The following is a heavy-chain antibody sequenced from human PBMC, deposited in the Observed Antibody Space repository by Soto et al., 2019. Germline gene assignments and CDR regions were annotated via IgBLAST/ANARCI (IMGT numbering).Heavy chain of an antibody. CDR2: ISYDGSNK. CDR1: GFTFSSYG. CDR3: AKDRSSGWYGAEYFQH. Sequence: QVQLVESGGGVVQPGRSLRLPCAASGFTFSSYGMHWVRQAPGKGLEWVAVISYDGSNKYYADSVKGRFTISRDNSKNTLYLQMNSLRAEDTAVYYCAKDRSSGWYGAEYFQHWGQGTLVTVSS. V-gene: IGHV3-30*18. D-gene: IGHD6-19*01. J-gene: IGHJ1*01.